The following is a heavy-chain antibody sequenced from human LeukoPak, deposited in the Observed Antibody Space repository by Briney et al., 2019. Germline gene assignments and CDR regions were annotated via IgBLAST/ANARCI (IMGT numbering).Heavy chain of an antibody. J-gene: IGHJ6*02. V-gene: IGHV1-69*05. CDR3: ARDVVVVPSAHYTMDV. CDR2: IIPIFGTA. CDR1: GGTFSSYA. Sequence: ASVKVSCKASGGTFSSYAISWVRQAPGQGLEWMGGIIPIFGTANYAQKFQGRVTMTRDTSTSTVYMGLSSLRSEDTAVYYCARDVVVVPSAHYTMDVWGQGTTVTVSS. D-gene: IGHD2-2*01.